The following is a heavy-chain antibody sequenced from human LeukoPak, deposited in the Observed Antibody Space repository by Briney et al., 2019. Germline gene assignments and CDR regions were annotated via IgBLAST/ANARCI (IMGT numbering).Heavy chain of an antibody. CDR1: GYTFTGYY. V-gene: IGHV1-2*06. CDR3: ARVSPDYYDSSGYPAGWYYYMDV. CDR2: INPNSGGT. D-gene: IGHD3-22*01. J-gene: IGHJ6*03. Sequence: ASVKVSCKASGYTFTGYYMHWVRQAPGQGLEWMGRINPNSGGTNYAQKFQGRVTMTRDTSISTAYMELSRLRSDDTAVYYCARVSPDYYDSSGYPAGWYYYMDVWGKGTTVSLSS.